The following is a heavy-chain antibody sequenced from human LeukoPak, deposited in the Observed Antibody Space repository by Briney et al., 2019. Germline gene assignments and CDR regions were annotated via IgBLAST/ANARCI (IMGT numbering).Heavy chain of an antibody. Sequence: GGSLRLSCAASGFTFSSYSMNWVRQAPGKGLEWVSSISSSSSYIYYADSVKGRFTISRDNAKNSLYLQMNSLRAEDTAVYYCARDPRSGYYYGWFDYWGQGTLVTVSS. D-gene: IGHD3-22*01. J-gene: IGHJ4*02. CDR2: ISSSSSYI. CDR3: ARDPRSGYYYGWFDY. V-gene: IGHV3-21*01. CDR1: GFTFSSYS.